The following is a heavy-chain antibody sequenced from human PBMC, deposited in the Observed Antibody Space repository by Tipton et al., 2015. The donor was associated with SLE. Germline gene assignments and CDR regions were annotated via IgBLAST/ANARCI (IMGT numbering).Heavy chain of an antibody. CDR3: ARDRPPFL. Sequence: TLSLTCTVSGGSISSHYWSWIRQPPGKGLEWIGYIYYSGSTNYNPSLKSRVTISVDTSKNQFSLKLSSVTAADTAVYYCARDRPPFLWGQGTLVTVSS. CDR2: IYYSGST. J-gene: IGHJ4*02. V-gene: IGHV4-59*11. CDR1: GGSISSHY.